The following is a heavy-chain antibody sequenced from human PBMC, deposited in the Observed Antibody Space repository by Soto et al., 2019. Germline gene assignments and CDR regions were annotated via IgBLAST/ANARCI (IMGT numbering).Heavy chain of an antibody. Sequence: QVQLVQSGAEVKKPGSSVKVSCQASGGTFSSYAISWVRQSPGQGVEWMGGIIPIFGTANYAQKFQGRVTITADKSTSTAYMELSSLRSEDTAVYYCARWGGATKRVDYWGQGTLVTVSS. J-gene: IGHJ4*02. CDR2: IIPIFGTA. CDR3: ARWGGATKRVDY. CDR1: GGTFSSYA. D-gene: IGHD1-26*01. V-gene: IGHV1-69*06.